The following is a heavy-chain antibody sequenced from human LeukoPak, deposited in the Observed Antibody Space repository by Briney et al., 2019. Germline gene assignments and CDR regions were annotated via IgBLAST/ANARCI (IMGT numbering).Heavy chain of an antibody. J-gene: IGHJ4*02. CDR2: INPNSGGT. CDR1: GYTFTGYY. Sequence: ASVKVSCKASGYTFTGYYMHWVRQAPGQGLEWMGWINPNSGGTNYAQKFQGRVTMTRDTSISTAYMELSRLRSDDTAVYYCASGDYVWGSYPLSDYWGQGTLVTVSS. D-gene: IGHD3-16*01. CDR3: ASGDYVWGSYPLSDY. V-gene: IGHV1-2*02.